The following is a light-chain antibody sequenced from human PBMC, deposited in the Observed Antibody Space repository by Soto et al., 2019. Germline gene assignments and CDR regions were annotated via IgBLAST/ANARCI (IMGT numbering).Light chain of an antibody. CDR2: EGS. J-gene: IGLJ1*01. CDR3: CSYAGSTTYV. CDR1: SSDIDSNNR. V-gene: IGLV2-23*01. Sequence: QSALTQPASVSGSPGQSITISCTGSSSDIDSNNRVSGYQQHPGKAPKLMIYEGSKRPSGVSNRFSGSKSGNTASLTISGLQAEDEADYYCCSYAGSTTYVFGTGTKLTVL.